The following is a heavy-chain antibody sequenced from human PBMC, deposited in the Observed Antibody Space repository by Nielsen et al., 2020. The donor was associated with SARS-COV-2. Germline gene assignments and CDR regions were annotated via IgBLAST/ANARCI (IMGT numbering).Heavy chain of an antibody. Sequence: GESLKISCAASGFTFSSYGMHWVRQAPGKGLEWVAVISYDGSNKYYADSVKGRFTISRDNSKNTLYLQMNSLRAEDTAVYYCAKDLIVATIIGGPFDYWGQGTLVTVSS. CDR2: ISYDGSNK. D-gene: IGHD5-12*01. V-gene: IGHV3-30*18. CDR1: GFTFSSYG. CDR3: AKDLIVATIIGGPFDY. J-gene: IGHJ4*02.